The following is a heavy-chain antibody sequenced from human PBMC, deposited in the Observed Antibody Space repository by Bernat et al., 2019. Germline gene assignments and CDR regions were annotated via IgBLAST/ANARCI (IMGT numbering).Heavy chain of an antibody. D-gene: IGHD5-12*01. V-gene: IGHV1-69*08. CDR2: IIPMLDIT. CDR3: ARDLVPDIVTPRTFDY. Sequence: QVQLVQSGAEVKKPGSSVKVSCKTSGGTFSSYTFSWVRQAPGQGFEWMGRIIPMLDITNHAQKFLGRLTITADKSTGTVYMELSSLTSEDTALYYCARDLVPDIVTPRTFDYWGQGTQVTVSS. J-gene: IGHJ4*02. CDR1: GGTFSSYT.